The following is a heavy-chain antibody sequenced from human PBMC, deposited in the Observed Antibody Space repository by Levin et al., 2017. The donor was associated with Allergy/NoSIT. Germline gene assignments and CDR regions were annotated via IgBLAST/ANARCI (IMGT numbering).Heavy chain of an antibody. CDR2: ISGNGRTT. J-gene: IGHJ4*02. V-gene: IGHV3-23*01. CDR3: VREADCTSTSCYHFDS. CDR1: GFTFSSYA. D-gene: IGHD2-2*01. Sequence: GESLKISCAASGFTFSSYAMSWVRQAPGKGLEWVSAISGNGRTTNYADSVKGRFTISRDNSKSTLFLQMNSLRNDDTAVYFCVREADCTSTSCYHFDSWGQGILVTVSS.